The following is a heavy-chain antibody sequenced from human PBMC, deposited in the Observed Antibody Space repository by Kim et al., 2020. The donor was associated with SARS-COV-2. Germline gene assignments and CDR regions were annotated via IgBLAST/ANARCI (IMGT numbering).Heavy chain of an antibody. D-gene: IGHD5-12*01. J-gene: IGHJ4*02. CDR1: GFTFSSYA. Sequence: GGSLRLSCAASGFTFSSYAMHWVRQAPGKGLEWVAVISYDGSNKYYADSVKGRFTISRDNSKNTLYLQMNSMRAEDTAVYYCARGGEMATTYYFDYWGQGTLVTVSS. V-gene: IGHV3-30-3*01. CDR3: ARGGEMATTYYFDY. CDR2: ISYDGSNK.